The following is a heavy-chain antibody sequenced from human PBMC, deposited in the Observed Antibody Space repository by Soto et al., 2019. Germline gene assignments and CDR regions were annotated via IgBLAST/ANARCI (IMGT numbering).Heavy chain of an antibody. D-gene: IGHD6-19*01. V-gene: IGHV3-11*01. CDR1: GFTFSDYY. J-gene: IGHJ6*02. Sequence: QVQLVESGGGLVKPGGSLRLSCAASGFTFSDYYMSWIRQAPGKGLEWVSYISSSGSTIYYADSVKGRFTISRDNAKNSLYLQMTSLRAEDTAVYYCARDTPGIAVAGTCCYYGMDVWGQGTTVTVSS. CDR3: ARDTPGIAVAGTCCYYGMDV. CDR2: ISSSGSTI.